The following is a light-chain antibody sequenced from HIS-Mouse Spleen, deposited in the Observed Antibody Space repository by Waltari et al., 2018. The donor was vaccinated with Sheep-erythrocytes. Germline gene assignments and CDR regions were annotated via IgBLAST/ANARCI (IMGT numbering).Light chain of an antibody. Sequence: DIQMTQSPSYLSASVGARVTITCRASQSISRYLNLYQQKPGKAPKLLIYAASSLQSGVPSRFSGSGSGTDFTLTISSLQPEDFATYYCQQSYSTPYTFGQGTKLEIK. CDR3: QQSYSTPYT. J-gene: IGKJ2*01. V-gene: IGKV1-39*01. CDR1: QSISRY. CDR2: AAS.